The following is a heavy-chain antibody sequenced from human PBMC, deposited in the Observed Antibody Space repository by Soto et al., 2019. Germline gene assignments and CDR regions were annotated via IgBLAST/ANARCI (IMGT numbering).Heavy chain of an antibody. CDR1: GYTFTGYY. D-gene: IGHD3-9*01. CDR2: INPNSGGT. CDR3: ARAAFVGYYDILTGYFPDNDYFDY. Sequence: GASVKVSCKASGYTFTGYYMHWVRQAPGQGLEWMGWINPNSGGTNYAQKFQGWVTMTRDTSISTAYMELSRLRSDDTAVYYCARAAFVGYYDILTGYFPDNDYFDYWGQGTLVTVSS. J-gene: IGHJ4*02. V-gene: IGHV1-2*04.